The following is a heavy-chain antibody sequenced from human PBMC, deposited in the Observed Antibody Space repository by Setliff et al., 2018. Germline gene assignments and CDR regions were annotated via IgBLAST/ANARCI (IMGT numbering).Heavy chain of an antibody. CDR2: ISGSGDST. D-gene: IGHD2-15*01. CDR1: GFTFSNYA. J-gene: IGHJ4*02. Sequence: ETLSLSCVASGFTFSNYAMAWVRQAPGKGLEWVSAISGSGDSTYYADSVKGRFTISRDNSKNTVYLEMNSLRAEDTAVYYCAKRGPYCSGGTCHYYFDYWGQGTLVTVSS. V-gene: IGHV3-23*01. CDR3: AKRGPYCSGGTCHYYFDY.